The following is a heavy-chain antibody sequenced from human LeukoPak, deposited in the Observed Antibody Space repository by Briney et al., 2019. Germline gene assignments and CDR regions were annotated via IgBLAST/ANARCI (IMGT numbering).Heavy chain of an antibody. CDR2: IYYSGST. J-gene: IGHJ4*02. V-gene: IGHV4-39*01. Sequence: SETLSLTCTVSGGSISSSSYYWGWIRQPPGKGLEWIGSIYYSGSTYYNPSLKSRVTISVDTSKNQFSLKLSSVTAADTAVYYCARHKDSGVPAAYAGYWGQGTLVTVSS. CDR3: ARHKDSGVPAAYAGY. D-gene: IGHD2-2*01. CDR1: GGSISSSSYY.